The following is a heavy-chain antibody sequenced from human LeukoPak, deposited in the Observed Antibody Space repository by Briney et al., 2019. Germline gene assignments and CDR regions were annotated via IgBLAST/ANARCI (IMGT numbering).Heavy chain of an antibody. CDR2: IGSSSSTI. CDR3: ARDIYYDSSGYYGSVY. CDR1: GFTFSSYS. D-gene: IGHD3-22*01. J-gene: IGHJ4*02. V-gene: IGHV3-48*04. Sequence: GGSLRLSCSASGFTFSSYSMNWVRQAPGKGLEWVSYIGSSSSTIYYADSVKGRFTISRDNAKNSLYLQMNSLRAEDTAVYYCARDIYYDSSGYYGSVYWGQGTLVTVSS.